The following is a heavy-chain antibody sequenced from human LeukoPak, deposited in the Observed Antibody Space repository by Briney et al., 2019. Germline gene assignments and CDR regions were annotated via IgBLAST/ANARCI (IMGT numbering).Heavy chain of an antibody. CDR1: GGSISSYY. D-gene: IGHD3-22*01. CDR3: ARTSSSGYYFRWFDP. Sequence: SETLSLTCTVSGGSISSYYWSWIRQPPGKGLEWIGYIYYSGSTNYNPSLKSRVTISVDTSKNQFSLKLNSVTAADTAVYYCARTSSSGYYFRWFDPWGQGTLVTVSS. J-gene: IGHJ5*02. CDR2: IYYSGST. V-gene: IGHV4-59*01.